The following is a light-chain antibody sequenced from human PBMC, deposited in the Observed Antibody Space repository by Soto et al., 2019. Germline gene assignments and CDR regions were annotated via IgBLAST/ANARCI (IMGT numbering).Light chain of an antibody. V-gene: IGKV1-5*01. CDR1: QSISDY. J-gene: IGKJ1*01. CDR2: DAS. Sequence: DIQMTQSPSTLSASVGDRVSITCRASQSISDYLAWYHQKPGKAPEVVIYDASESGVPSRFSGSGSGTLFTLTISSLQPDDFATYYCQHYNSYSEAFGQGTKVDIK. CDR3: QHYNSYSEA.